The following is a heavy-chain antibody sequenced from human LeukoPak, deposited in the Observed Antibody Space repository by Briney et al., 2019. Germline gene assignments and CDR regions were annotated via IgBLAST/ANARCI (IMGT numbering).Heavy chain of an antibody. CDR2: IYTSGST. D-gene: IGHD1-26*01. Sequence: SEILSLTCTVSGGSISSYYWSWIRQPAGKGLEWIGRIYTSGSTNYNPSLKSRVTISVDKSKNQFSLKLSSVTAADTAVYYCARDPRSRELNPGDAFDIWGQGTMVTVSS. CDR1: GGSISSYY. J-gene: IGHJ3*02. V-gene: IGHV4-4*07. CDR3: ARDPRSRELNPGDAFDI.